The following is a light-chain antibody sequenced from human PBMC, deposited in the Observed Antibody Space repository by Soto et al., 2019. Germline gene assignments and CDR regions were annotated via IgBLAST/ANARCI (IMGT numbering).Light chain of an antibody. CDR1: QSVSSY. CDR2: RAS. Sequence: EIVMTQSPATLSVSPGGRATLSCRASQSVSSYLAWYQQRPGQPPRLLIYRASTRATGIPARFSGCGSGTEFSLTISSLQSEDFAVYYCQQYSTWPPRYTFGQGTKLEI. J-gene: IGKJ2*01. V-gene: IGKV3-15*01. CDR3: QQYSTWPPRYT.